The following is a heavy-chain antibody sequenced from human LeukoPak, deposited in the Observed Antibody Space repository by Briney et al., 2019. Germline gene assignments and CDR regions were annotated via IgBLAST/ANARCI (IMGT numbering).Heavy chain of an antibody. V-gene: IGHV4-31*03. Sequence: PSETLSLTCTVSGGSISSGGYYWSWIRQHPGKGLEWIGYIYYSGSTYYNPSLKSRVTISVDTSKNQFSLKLSSVTAADTAVYYCARLYCSSTSCYFDPWGQGTLVTVSS. J-gene: IGHJ5*02. CDR2: IYYSGST. D-gene: IGHD2-2*01. CDR3: ARLYCSSTSCYFDP. CDR1: GGSISSGGYY.